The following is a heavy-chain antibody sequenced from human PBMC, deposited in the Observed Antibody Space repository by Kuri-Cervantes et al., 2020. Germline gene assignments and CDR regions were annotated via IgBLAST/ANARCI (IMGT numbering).Heavy chain of an antibody. V-gene: IGHV3-23*01. CDR1: GFTFSSYA. Sequence: GESLKISCAASGFTFSSYAMSWVRQAPGKGLEWVSAISGSGGSTYYADSVKGRFTISRDNSKNTLYLQMNSLRVEDTAMYYCVREYCSSSSCTFYYWGQGTLVTVSS. J-gene: IGHJ4*02. CDR3: VREYCSSSSCTFYY. D-gene: IGHD2-2*01. CDR2: ISGSGGST.